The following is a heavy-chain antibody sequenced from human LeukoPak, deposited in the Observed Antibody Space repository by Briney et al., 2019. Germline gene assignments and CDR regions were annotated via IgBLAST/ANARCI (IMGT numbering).Heavy chain of an antibody. CDR2: INQDGSEK. J-gene: IGHJ4*02. CDR1: GFTFSSYW. Sequence: GGSLRLSCAASGFTFSSYWMSWVRQAPGKGLEWVANINQDGSEKYYVDYVKGRFTLSRDNAKNSLYLQINSLRAEDTAVYYCARDRNEGGGFDYWGQGTLVTVSS. CDR3: ARDRNEGGGFDY. V-gene: IGHV3-7*04. D-gene: IGHD3-16*01.